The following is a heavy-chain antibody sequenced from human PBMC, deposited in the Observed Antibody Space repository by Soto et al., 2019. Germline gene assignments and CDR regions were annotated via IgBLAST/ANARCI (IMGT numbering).Heavy chain of an antibody. V-gene: IGHV3-30*18. CDR3: AKDRRPNYYYGMDV. Sequence: GGSLRLSCAASGFTFSSYGMHWVRPAPGKGLEWVAVISYDGSNKYYADSVKGRFTISRDNSKNTLYLQMNSLRAEDTAVYYCAKDRRPNYYYGMDVWGQGTTVTVSS. CDR1: GFTFSSYG. CDR2: ISYDGSNK. D-gene: IGHD6-25*01. J-gene: IGHJ6*02.